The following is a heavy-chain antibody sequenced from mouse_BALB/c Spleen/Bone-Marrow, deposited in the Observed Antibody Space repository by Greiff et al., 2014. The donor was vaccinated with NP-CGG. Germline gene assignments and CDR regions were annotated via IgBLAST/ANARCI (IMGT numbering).Heavy chain of an antibody. CDR3: AIYYYGSSGFAY. Sequence: VQLKQSGAELVKPGASVQLSCTASGFNIKDTYMHWGKQRPEKGLGGIGRSDPANGNTKYDPKFQGKATITADTSSNTAYLQLSSLTSEDTAVYYCAIYYYGSSGFAYWGQGTLVTVSA. D-gene: IGHD1-1*01. V-gene: IGHV14-3*02. J-gene: IGHJ3*01. CDR1: GFNIKDTY. CDR2: SDPANGNT.